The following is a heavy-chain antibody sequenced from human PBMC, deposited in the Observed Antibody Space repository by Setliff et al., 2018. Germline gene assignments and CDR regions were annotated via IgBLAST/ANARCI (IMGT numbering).Heavy chain of an antibody. J-gene: IGHJ4*02. CDR2: INHSGST. Sequence: SETLSLTCDVYGGSFSGYYWSWIRQPPGKGLEWIGEINHSGSTNYNPSLKSRVTISVDTSKNQFSLKLSSVTAADTAVYYCARGERRWLRFSLDYWGQGTLVTV. V-gene: IGHV4-34*01. CDR1: GGSFSGYY. D-gene: IGHD5-12*01. CDR3: ARGERRWLRFSLDY.